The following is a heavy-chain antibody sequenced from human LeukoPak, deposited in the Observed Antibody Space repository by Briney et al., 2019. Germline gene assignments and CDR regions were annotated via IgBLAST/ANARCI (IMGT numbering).Heavy chain of an antibody. CDR1: GYSFTSYW. CDR3: ARLVVQHYYYYYMDV. CDR2: IYPGDSDT. V-gene: IGHV5-51*01. D-gene: IGHD2-8*01. J-gene: IGHJ6*03. Sequence: GESLKISCKGSGYSFTSYWIGWVRQMPGKGLEWMGIIYPGDSDTRYSPSFQGQVTISADKSISTAYLQWSSLKASDTAMYYCARLVVQHYYYYYMDVWGKGTTVTVSS.